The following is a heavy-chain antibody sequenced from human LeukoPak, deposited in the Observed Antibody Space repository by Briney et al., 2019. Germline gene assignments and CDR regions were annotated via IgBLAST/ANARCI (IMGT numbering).Heavy chain of an antibody. CDR2: IYYSGST. V-gene: IGHV4-61*01. D-gene: IGHD5-12*01. CDR3: ARGYSGYEGFDY. Sequence: PSQTLSLTCTVSGASLSSGSYYWRWLRQPPGKGLEWIGYIYYSGSTNYNPSLKSRVTISVDTSKNQFSLKLSSVTAADTAVYYCARGYSGYEGFDYWGQGTLVTVSS. J-gene: IGHJ4*02. CDR1: GASLSSGSYY.